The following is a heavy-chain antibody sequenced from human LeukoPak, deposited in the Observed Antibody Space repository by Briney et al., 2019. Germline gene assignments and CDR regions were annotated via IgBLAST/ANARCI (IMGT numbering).Heavy chain of an antibody. V-gene: IGHV3-21*01. D-gene: IGHD2-8*01. CDR2: ISSSSSYI. Sequence: GRSLRLSCAASGFTFSSDSMNWVRQAPGKGREWGSSISSSSSYIYYADSVKGRFTISRDNAKNSLYLQMNSLGAEDTAVYYCARDPPGLMAPRWGQGTLVTVPS. CDR3: ARDPPGLMAPR. J-gene: IGHJ4*02. CDR1: GFTFSSDS.